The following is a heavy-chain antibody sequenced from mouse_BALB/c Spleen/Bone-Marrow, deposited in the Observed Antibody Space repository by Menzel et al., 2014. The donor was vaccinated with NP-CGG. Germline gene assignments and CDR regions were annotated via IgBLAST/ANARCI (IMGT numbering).Heavy chain of an antibody. CDR1: GYTFTSYW. J-gene: IGHJ2*01. Sequence: LVESGAELGKPGASVKLSCKTSGYTFTSYWIQWVKQRPGQGLGWIGEIFPGTVTPYYNEKFKGKATLTIDTSSSTASMQLSSLTSEDSAVYFCARRGYGYLDYWGQGTTLTVSS. D-gene: IGHD2-10*02. CDR2: IFPGTVTP. V-gene: IGHV1S132*01. CDR3: ARRGYGYLDY.